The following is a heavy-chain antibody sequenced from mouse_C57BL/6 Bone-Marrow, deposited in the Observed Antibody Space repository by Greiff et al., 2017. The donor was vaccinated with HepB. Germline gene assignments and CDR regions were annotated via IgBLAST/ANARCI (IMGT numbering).Heavy chain of an antibody. CDR2: INPYNGGT. J-gene: IGHJ1*03. CDR1: GYTFTDYY. D-gene: IGHD1-1*01. V-gene: IGHV1-19*01. CDR3: ARSGGSSSYWYFDV. Sequence: EVKLQESGPVLVKPGASVKMSCKASGYTFTDYYMNWVKQSHGKSLEWIGVINPYNGGTSYNQKFKGKATLTVDKSSSTAYMELNSLTSEDSAVYYCARSGGSSSYWYFDVWGTGTTVTVSS.